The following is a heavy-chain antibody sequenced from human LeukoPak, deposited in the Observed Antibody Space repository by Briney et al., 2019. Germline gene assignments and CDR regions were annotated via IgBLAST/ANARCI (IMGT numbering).Heavy chain of an antibody. V-gene: IGHV3-21*01. CDR2: ISSSSNYI. D-gene: IGHD1-26*01. J-gene: IGHJ3*02. CDR1: GFTFSTYN. CDR3: ARDVGASAPDAFDI. Sequence: GGSLRLSCAASGFTFSTYNMNWVRQAPGKGLEWVSSISSSSNYIYYADSVKGRFTISRDNAKNSLYLQMNNLRAEDTDVYYCARDVGASAPDAFDIWGQGTVVTVSS.